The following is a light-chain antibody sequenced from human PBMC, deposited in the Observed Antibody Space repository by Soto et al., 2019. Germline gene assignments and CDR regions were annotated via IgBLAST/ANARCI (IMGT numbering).Light chain of an antibody. V-gene: IGLV1-51*02. CDR3: ATWDSSLSTGV. CDR2: END. CDR1: SSTTGNNY. J-gene: IGLJ1*01. Sequence: QSVLTQPPSVSVAPGQKVTISCSGSSSTTGNNYVSWYQQLPGTAPKLLIYENDKRPSGIPDRFSGSKSGTSATLDITGLQTGDEADYYCATWDSSLSTGVFGTGTKLTVL.